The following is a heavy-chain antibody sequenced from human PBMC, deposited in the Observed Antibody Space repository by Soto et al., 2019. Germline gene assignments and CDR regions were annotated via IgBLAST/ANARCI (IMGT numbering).Heavy chain of an antibody. V-gene: IGHV3-23*01. Sequence: GGSLRLSCAASGFTFSSYAMSWVRQAPGKGLEWVSAISGSGGSTYYADSVKGRFTISRDNSKNTLYLQMNSLRAEDTAVYYCAKDSCSGGSCYLGYYFDYWGQGTLVTVSS. CDR1: GFTFSSYA. CDR3: AKDSCSGGSCYLGYYFDY. J-gene: IGHJ4*02. D-gene: IGHD2-15*01. CDR2: ISGSGGST.